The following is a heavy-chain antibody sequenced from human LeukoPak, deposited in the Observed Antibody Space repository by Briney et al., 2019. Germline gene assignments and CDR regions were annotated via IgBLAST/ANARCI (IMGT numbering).Heavy chain of an antibody. Sequence: GSLRLSCAASGFTFSSYAMHWVRQAPGKGLEWVAVISYDGSNKYYADSVKGRFTISRDNSKNTLYLQMNSLRAEDTAVYYCAKDTGIVGATPWFDPWGQGTLVTVSS. V-gene: IGHV3-30-3*01. J-gene: IGHJ5*02. CDR1: GFTFSSYA. CDR3: AKDTGIVGATPWFDP. CDR2: ISYDGSNK. D-gene: IGHD1-26*01.